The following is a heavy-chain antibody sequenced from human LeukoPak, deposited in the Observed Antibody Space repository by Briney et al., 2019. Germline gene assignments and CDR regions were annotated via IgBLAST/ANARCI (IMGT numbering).Heavy chain of an antibody. CDR1: GYSFTSYW. V-gene: IGHV5-51*01. D-gene: IGHD3-10*01. Sequence: GESLKISCKGSGYSFTSYWIGWVRQMPGKGLEWMGIIYPVDSDTRYSPSFQGQVTISADKSISTAYLQWSSLKASDTAMYYCARRVTMVRGVTAFDYWGQGTLVTVSS. CDR3: ARRVTMVRGVTAFDY. J-gene: IGHJ4*02. CDR2: IYPVDSDT.